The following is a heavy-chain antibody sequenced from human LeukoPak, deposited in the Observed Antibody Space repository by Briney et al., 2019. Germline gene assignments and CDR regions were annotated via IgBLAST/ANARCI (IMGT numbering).Heavy chain of an antibody. CDR2: IYYSGST. Sequence: PSETLSLICTVSGGSISGFYWSWIRQPPGKGLEWIGYIYYSGSTNYNPSLKSRVTISVDTSKNQFSLKLSSVTAADTAVYYCARHFDYWGQGTLVTVSS. V-gene: IGHV4-59*08. CDR1: GGSISGFY. CDR3: ARHFDY. J-gene: IGHJ4*02.